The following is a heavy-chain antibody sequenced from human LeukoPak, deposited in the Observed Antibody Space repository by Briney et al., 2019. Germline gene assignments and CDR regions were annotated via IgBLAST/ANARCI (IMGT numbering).Heavy chain of an antibody. V-gene: IGHV3-23*01. CDR2: ISDSGGST. J-gene: IGHJ4*02. CDR3: AKASLQQLRINYFDY. Sequence: GGSLRLSCSASGFTFTSYAMSWVRQGPGKGLEWVSVISDSGGSTYYADSVKGRFTISRDNSKNTLYLQMNSLRADDTAVYYCAKASLQQLRINYFDYWGQGTLVTVSS. D-gene: IGHD6-13*01. CDR1: GFTFTSYA.